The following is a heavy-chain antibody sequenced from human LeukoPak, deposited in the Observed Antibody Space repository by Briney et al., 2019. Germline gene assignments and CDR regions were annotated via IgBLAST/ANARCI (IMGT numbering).Heavy chain of an antibody. J-gene: IGHJ4*02. CDR2: ILPDDSGT. CDR1: GYSFSNYW. Sequence: GESLKISCKGSGYSFSNYWIGWVRQTPGKGLEWMGIILPDDSGTRNSPSLQDHVSISADKSITTAYLQWTSLKASDTAMYYCARVGYSGFAIDYWGQGTLVTVSS. CDR3: ARVGYSGFAIDY. D-gene: IGHD5-12*01. V-gene: IGHV5-51*01.